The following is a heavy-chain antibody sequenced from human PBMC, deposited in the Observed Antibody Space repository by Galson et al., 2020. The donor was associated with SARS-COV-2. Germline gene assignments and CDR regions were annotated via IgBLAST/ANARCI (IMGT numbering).Heavy chain of an antibody. CDR3: ARLRYYDVLTGYIVDV. Sequence: ESLKISCKASGYTFTDYYIHWVRQAPGQGLEWMGWINPKSGGTNYAQKFEGRVTMTRDTSITTAYMELSRLRADDTAVYYCARLRYYDVLTGYIVDVWGQGTMVTGAS. D-gene: IGHD3-9*01. V-gene: IGHV1-2*02. CDR1: GYTFTDYY. CDR2: INPKSGGT. J-gene: IGHJ6*02.